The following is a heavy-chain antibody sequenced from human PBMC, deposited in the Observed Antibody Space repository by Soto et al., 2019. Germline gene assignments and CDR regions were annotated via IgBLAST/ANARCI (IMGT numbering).Heavy chain of an antibody. J-gene: IGHJ5*02. V-gene: IGHV4-61*01. CDR1: GASVTTPPYS. Sequence: AETLASTFLVSGASVTTPPYSWTWIRQPPVQGLDWLGYISNMGITNYNPSLKSLITISADTSKNQFSLKLNFVSAADTAVYYCARRKSGGNWLEPWGQGTLVTVSS. CDR3: ARRKSGGNWLEP. D-gene: IGHD2-15*01. CDR2: ISNMGIT.